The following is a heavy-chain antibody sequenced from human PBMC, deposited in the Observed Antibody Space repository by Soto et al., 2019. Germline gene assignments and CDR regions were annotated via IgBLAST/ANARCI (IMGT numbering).Heavy chain of an antibody. Sequence: SVKVSCKASGGTFSSYAISWVRQAPGQGLEWMGGIIPIFGTANYAQKFQGRVTVTADKSTSTAYMELSSLRSEDTAVYYCARSRAVAGSYYFDYWGQGTLVTVSS. CDR2: IIPIFGTA. J-gene: IGHJ4*02. CDR3: ARSRAVAGSYYFDY. V-gene: IGHV1-69*06. CDR1: GGTFSSYA. D-gene: IGHD6-19*01.